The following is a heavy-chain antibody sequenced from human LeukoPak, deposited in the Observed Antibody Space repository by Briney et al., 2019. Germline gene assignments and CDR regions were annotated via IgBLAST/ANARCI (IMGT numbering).Heavy chain of an antibody. V-gene: IGHV3-7*01. CDR3: ARGGELLRPADY. Sequence: GGSLRLSCAASGFAFSSYWMSWVRQAPGKGLEWVANMNQDGSEKYYVDSVKGRFTISRDNAKNSLYLQMSNLRAEDTAVYYCARGGELLRPADYWGQGTLVTVSS. CDR2: MNQDGSEK. J-gene: IGHJ4*02. D-gene: IGHD1-26*01. CDR1: GFAFSSYW.